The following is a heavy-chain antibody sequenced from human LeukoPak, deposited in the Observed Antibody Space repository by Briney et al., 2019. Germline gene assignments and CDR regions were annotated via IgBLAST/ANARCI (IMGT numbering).Heavy chain of an antibody. V-gene: IGHV4-59*01. D-gene: IGHD5-24*01. CDR2: IYYSGST. CDR3: ASLAGEMGFDY. J-gene: IGHJ4*02. CDR1: GGSISSYY. Sequence: SETLSLTCTDSGGSISSYYWSWIRQPPGKGLEWIGYIYYSGSTNYNPSLKSRVTISVDTSKNQFSLRLSSVTAADTAVYYCASLAGEMGFDYWGQGTLVTVSS.